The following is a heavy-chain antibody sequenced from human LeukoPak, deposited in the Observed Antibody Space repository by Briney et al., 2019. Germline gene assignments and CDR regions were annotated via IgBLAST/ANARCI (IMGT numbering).Heavy chain of an antibody. Sequence: PGGSLRLSCAASGFTFSDYYMSWIRQAPGKGLEWVSYISISSRTMYYADSVKGRFSISRDNAKNSLYLQMSSLRADDTAVYYCARDSYVLLWSGEFPRAFDIWGQGTMVTVSS. CDR3: ARDSYVLLWSGEFPRAFDI. CDR2: ISISSRTM. D-gene: IGHD3-10*01. CDR1: GFTFSDYY. V-gene: IGHV3-11*04. J-gene: IGHJ3*02.